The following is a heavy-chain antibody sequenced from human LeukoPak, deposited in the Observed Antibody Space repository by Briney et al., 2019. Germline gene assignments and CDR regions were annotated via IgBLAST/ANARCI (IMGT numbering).Heavy chain of an antibody. V-gene: IGHV3-7*01. D-gene: IGHD3-3*01. CDR1: GFTFSSYA. CDR2: IKQDGSEK. Sequence: GGSLRLSYAASGFTFSSYAMHWVRQAPGKGLEWVANIKQDGSEKYYVDSVKGRFTISRDNAKNSLYLQMNSLRAEDTAVYYCARHRFLEWLLNDYWGQGTLVTVSS. CDR3: ARHRFLEWLLNDY. J-gene: IGHJ4*02.